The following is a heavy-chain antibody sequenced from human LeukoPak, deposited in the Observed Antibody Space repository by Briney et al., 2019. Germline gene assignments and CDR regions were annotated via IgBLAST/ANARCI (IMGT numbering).Heavy chain of an antibody. CDR2: IYSGGST. D-gene: IGHD6-19*01. J-gene: IGHJ4*02. Sequence: GGSLRLSCAASGFTVSSNYMSWVRQAPGKGLEWVSVIYSGGSTYYADSVKGRFTISRDNYKNTLYLQMNSLRAEDTAVYYCARYSSGWTNYFDYWGQGTLVTVSS. CDR1: GFTVSSNY. CDR3: ARYSSGWTNYFDY. V-gene: IGHV3-53*01.